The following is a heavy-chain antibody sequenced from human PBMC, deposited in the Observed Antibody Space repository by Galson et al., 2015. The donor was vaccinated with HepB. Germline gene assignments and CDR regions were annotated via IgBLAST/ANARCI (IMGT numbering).Heavy chain of an antibody. V-gene: IGHV1-2*02. CDR2: INPNSGGT. CDR3: ARYYYGSGSYYAYAAFDI. CDR1: GYTFTGYY. Sequence: SVKVSCKASGYTFTGYYMHWVRQAPGQGLEWMGWINPNSGGTNYAQKFQGRVTMTRDTSISTAYMELSRLRSDDTAVYYCARYYYGSGSYYAYAAFDIWGQGTMVTVSS. D-gene: IGHD3-10*01. J-gene: IGHJ3*02.